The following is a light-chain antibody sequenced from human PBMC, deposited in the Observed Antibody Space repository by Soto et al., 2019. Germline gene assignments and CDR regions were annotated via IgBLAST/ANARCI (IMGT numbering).Light chain of an antibody. J-gene: IGKJ1*01. CDR3: QQYDNPPPWT. Sequence: DIQMTQSPSSLSASVGDRVTITCQASQDISNYLNLYQQKPGKAPKLLIYDASNLETGVPSRFSGSESGTDFTFTISSLQPEDIATYYCQQYDNPPPWTFGQGTNVEIK. CDR1: QDISNY. CDR2: DAS. V-gene: IGKV1-33*01.